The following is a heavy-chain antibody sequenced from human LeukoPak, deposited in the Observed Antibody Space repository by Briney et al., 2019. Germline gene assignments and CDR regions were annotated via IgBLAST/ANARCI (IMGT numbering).Heavy chain of an antibody. Sequence: SETLSLTCTVSGGSISSYYWSWIRQSPGKGLEWIGYIYYSGSTNYSPSLKSRVTILVDSSKNQFSLKLSSVTAADTAVYYCAREGRDGYKFDYWGQGTLVTVSS. CDR1: GGSISSYY. D-gene: IGHD5-24*01. CDR2: IYYSGST. CDR3: AREGRDGYKFDY. J-gene: IGHJ4*02. V-gene: IGHV4-59*01.